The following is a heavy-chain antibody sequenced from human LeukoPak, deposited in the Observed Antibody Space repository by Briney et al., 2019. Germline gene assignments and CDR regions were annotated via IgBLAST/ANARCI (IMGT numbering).Heavy chain of an antibody. J-gene: IGHJ4*02. CDR1: GFTFSSYE. CDR3: ARDFGVYSSGWPDY. V-gene: IGHV3-48*03. CDR2: ISSSGSTI. Sequence: GGSLRLSCAASGFTFSSYEMNWVRQAPGKGLEWVSYISSSGSTIYYADSVKGRFTISRDNSKNTLYLQMNSLRAEDTAVYYCARDFGVYSSGWPDYWGQGTLVTVSS. D-gene: IGHD6-19*01.